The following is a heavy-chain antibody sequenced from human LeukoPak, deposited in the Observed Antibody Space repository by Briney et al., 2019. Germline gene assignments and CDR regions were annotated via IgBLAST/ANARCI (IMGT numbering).Heavy chain of an antibody. V-gene: IGHV3-15*01. D-gene: IGHD3-10*01. CDR1: GFTFRNAW. J-gene: IGHJ3*02. CDR3: TTEAYYFGAGSYHYAFDI. Sequence: GGSLRLSCAASGFTFRNAWRNWVRQSPGKGLEWVGRIKSIIDGGTTDYATPVKGRFTISRDDSKSTLYLQMNSLKTEDTAVYYCTTEAYYFGAGSYHYAFDIWGQGTMVTVSS. CDR2: IKSIIDGGTT.